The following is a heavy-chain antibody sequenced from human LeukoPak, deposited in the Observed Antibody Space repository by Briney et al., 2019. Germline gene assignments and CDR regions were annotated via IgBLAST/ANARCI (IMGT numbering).Heavy chain of an antibody. D-gene: IGHD1-26*01. V-gene: IGHV3-11*04. Sequence: GGSLRLSRAASGFTFTDYYMSWIRQAPGKGLGWVSYISSSGSTIYYADSVKGRFTISRDNAKNSLYLQMNNLRAEDTAVYYCARPREGGATPYYFYYMDVWGKGTTVTVSS. CDR2: ISSSGSTI. CDR1: GFTFTDYY. CDR3: ARPREGGATPYYFYYMDV. J-gene: IGHJ6*03.